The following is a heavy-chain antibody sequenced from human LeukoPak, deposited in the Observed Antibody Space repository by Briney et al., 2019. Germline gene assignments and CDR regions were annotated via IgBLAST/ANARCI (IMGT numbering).Heavy chain of an antibody. CDR3: ARGLVGYSSSSGAFDY. CDR2: IYTSGST. J-gene: IGHJ4*02. CDR1: GGSISSYY. D-gene: IGHD6-6*01. V-gene: IGHV4-4*07. Sequence: SETLSLTCTVSGGSISSYYWSWIRQPAGKGLEWIGRIYTSGSTNYNPSLKRRVTISVDTSKNQFPLKLSSVTAADTAVYYCARGLVGYSSSSGAFDYWGQGTLVTVSS.